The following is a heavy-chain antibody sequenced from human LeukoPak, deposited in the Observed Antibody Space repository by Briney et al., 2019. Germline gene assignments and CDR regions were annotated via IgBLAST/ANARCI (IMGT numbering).Heavy chain of an antibody. D-gene: IGHD6-19*01. CDR3: ARGTVAAPLRLYYYGMDV. Sequence: PGGSLRLSCAASGFTFSSYWMHWVRQAPGKGLVWVSRINSDGSSTSYADSVKGRFTISRDNAKNTLYLQMNSLRAEDTAVYYCARGTVAAPLRLYYYGMDVWGQGTTVTVSS. V-gene: IGHV3-74*01. CDR1: GFTFSSYW. CDR2: INSDGSST. J-gene: IGHJ6*02.